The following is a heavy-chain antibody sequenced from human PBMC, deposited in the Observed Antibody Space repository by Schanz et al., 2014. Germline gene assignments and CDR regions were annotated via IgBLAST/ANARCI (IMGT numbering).Heavy chain of an antibody. CDR2: ISPYNGNT. CDR3: ARDFSAYVGNYFDY. CDR1: GGTFSSFG. Sequence: VQLEQSGAEVKKPGSSVKVSCKASGGTFSSFGINWVRQAPGQGLEWMGWISPYNGNTNYAQKFQGRVTMTTDTSTSTSYMELTSLRFDDTAVYYCARDFSAYVGNYFDYWGQGTLVTVSS. D-gene: IGHD5-12*01. V-gene: IGHV1-18*01. J-gene: IGHJ4*02.